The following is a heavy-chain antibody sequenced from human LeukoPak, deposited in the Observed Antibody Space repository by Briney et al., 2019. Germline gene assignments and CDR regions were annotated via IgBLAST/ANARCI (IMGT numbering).Heavy chain of an antibody. J-gene: IGHJ4*02. D-gene: IGHD3-22*01. Sequence: GGSLRLSCAASGFTFSSYTMSWVRQAPGKGLEWVSGISGSGDNTYYADSVKGRFTISRDNSKNTLYVQVNSLGTEDTAAYYCAKGSYYDSSGSFYFDYWGQGTLVTVSS. CDR2: ISGSGDNT. CDR3: AKGSYYDSSGSFYFDY. V-gene: IGHV3-23*01. CDR1: GFTFSSYT.